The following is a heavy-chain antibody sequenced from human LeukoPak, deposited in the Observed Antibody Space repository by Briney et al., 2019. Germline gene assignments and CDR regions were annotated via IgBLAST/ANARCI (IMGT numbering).Heavy chain of an antibody. CDR3: ARRGDGGRSFDY. D-gene: IGHD4-23*01. CDR2: IYGGGST. V-gene: IGHV3-53*01. Sequence: GGSLRLSCAASGFTVSSSYMSWVRRAPGKGLEWVSLIYGGGSTYYADSVKGRFTISRDNSKNTLYLQMNSLRAEDTAVYYCARRGDGGRSFDYWGQGTLVTVSS. J-gene: IGHJ4*02. CDR1: GFTVSSSY.